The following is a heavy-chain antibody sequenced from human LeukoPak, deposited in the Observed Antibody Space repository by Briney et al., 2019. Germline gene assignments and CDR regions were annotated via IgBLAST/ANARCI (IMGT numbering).Heavy chain of an antibody. CDR1: GFSIGDYA. J-gene: IGHJ4*02. D-gene: IGHD5-18*01. Sequence: PGRSLRLSCTVSGFSIGDYAMSWVRQAPGKGLEWVAVISYDGSNKYYADSVKGRFTISRDNSKNTLYLQMNSLRAEDTAVYYCARGYSYGSDYWGQGTLVTVSS. CDR2: ISYDGSNK. V-gene: IGHV3-30*04. CDR3: ARGYSYGSDY.